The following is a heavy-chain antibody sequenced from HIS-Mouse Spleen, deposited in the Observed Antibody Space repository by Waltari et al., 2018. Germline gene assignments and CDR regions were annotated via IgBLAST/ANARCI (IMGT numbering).Heavy chain of an antibody. J-gene: IGHJ5*02. V-gene: IGHV4-31*03. D-gene: IGHD3-3*01. CDR3: ARSPYYDFWSGYSDNWFDP. CDR2: IYYSGGT. CDR1: GGSISSGGYY. Sequence: QVQLQESGPGLVKPSQTLSLTCTVSGGSISSGGYYWSWIRQHPGKGLEWIGYIYYSGGTSYTPSLKSRVTISVDTAKNQFSLKLSSVTAADTAVYYCARSPYYDFWSGYSDNWFDPWGQGTLVTVSS.